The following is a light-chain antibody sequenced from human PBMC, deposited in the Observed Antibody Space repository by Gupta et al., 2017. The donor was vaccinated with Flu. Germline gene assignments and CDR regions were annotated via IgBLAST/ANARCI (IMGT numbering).Light chain of an antibody. J-gene: IGLJ3*02. Sequence: TSSDVGGYNYVPWYQQYPGKAPKLMIYEVSKRPSGVPDRFSGSKSGNTASLTVSGLQPEDEADYHCSSFAGNNNLVFGGGTKLTVL. V-gene: IGLV2-8*01. CDR3: SSFAGNNNLV. CDR1: SSDVGGYNY. CDR2: EVS.